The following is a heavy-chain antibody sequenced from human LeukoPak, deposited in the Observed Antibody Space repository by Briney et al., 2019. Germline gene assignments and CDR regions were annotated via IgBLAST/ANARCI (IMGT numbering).Heavy chain of an antibody. CDR3: ARQGSSLGYYFDY. Sequence: PSETLSLTCTVSGGSISSSSYYWGWIRQPPGKGLEWIGSIYHSGSTYYNPSLKSRVTISVDTSKNQFSLKLSSVTAADTAVYYCARQGSSLGYYFDYWGQGTLVTVSS. V-gene: IGHV4-39*01. CDR2: IYHSGST. D-gene: IGHD1-26*01. J-gene: IGHJ4*02. CDR1: GGSISSSSYY.